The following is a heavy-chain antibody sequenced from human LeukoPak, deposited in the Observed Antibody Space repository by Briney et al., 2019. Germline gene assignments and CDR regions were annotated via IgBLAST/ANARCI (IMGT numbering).Heavy chain of an antibody. D-gene: IGHD3-22*01. J-gene: IGHJ4*02. V-gene: IGHV4-59*12. CDR1: GGSISSYY. CDR3: AREVYYDSSGYYFDYYFDY. Sequence: SETLSLTCTVSGGSISSYYWSWIRQPPGKGLEWIGYIYYSGSTYYNPSLKSRVTISVDTSRNQFSLKLSSVTAADTAVYYCAREVYYDSSGYYFDYYFDYWGQGTLVTVSS. CDR2: IYYSGST.